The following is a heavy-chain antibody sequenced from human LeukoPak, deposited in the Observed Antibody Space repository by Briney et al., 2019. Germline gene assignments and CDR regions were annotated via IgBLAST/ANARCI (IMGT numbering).Heavy chain of an antibody. Sequence: GSLRLSCAASGFTFSSYAMHWVRQAPGKGLEWVAVISYDGSNKYYADSVKGRFTISRDNSKNTMYLQMNSLRAEDTAVYYCARGLYPIVVVPAAANDWGQGTLVTVSS. CDR3: ARGLYPIVVVPAAAND. J-gene: IGHJ4*02. CDR1: GFTFSSYA. V-gene: IGHV3-30*01. CDR2: ISYDGSNK. D-gene: IGHD2-2*01.